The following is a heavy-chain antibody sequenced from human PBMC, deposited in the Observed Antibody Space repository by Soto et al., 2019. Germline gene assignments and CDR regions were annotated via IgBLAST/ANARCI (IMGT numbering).Heavy chain of an antibody. CDR1: GFTFDDYA. CDR2: ISWNSGSI. D-gene: IGHD6-19*01. Sequence: EVQLVESGGGLVQPGRSLRLSCAASGFTFDDYAMHWVRQAPGKGLEWVSGISWNSGSIGYADSVKGRFTISRDNAKNSLYLQMNSLRAEDTALYYCAKDLFPRWYSSGWYFDYWGQGTLVTVSS. V-gene: IGHV3-9*01. CDR3: AKDLFPRWYSSGWYFDY. J-gene: IGHJ4*02.